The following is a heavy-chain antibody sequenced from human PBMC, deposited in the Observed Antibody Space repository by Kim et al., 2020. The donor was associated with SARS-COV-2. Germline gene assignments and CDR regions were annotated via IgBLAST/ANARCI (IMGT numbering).Heavy chain of an antibody. CDR2: IIPIFGTA. V-gene: IGHV1-69*13. CDR3: ARSVDSYYYYGMDV. D-gene: IGHD6-19*01. Sequence: SVKVSCKASGGTFSSYAIHWVRQAPGQGLEWMGGIIPIFGTANNAPKFQGRVTITADESTSTAYMELSSLRSEDTAVYYCARSVDSYYYYGMDVWGQGTTVAVSS. CDR1: GGTFSSYA. J-gene: IGHJ6*02.